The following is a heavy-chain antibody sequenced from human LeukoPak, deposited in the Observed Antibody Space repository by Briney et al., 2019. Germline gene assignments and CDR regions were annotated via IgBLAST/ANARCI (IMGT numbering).Heavy chain of an antibody. D-gene: IGHD3-22*01. V-gene: IGHV1-18*01. CDR2: ISCYSGNI. J-gene: IGHJ4*02. CDR1: GYTFTSYG. CDR3: ARGDPFGDYYDSSGYYNDY. Sequence: ASVKVSCKASGYTFTSYGINWVRQAPGQGLEWMGWISCYSGNIKYAQKFQGRVTMTRDTSTSTVYMELSSLRSEDTAVYYCARGDPFGDYYDSSGYYNDYWGQGTLVTVSS.